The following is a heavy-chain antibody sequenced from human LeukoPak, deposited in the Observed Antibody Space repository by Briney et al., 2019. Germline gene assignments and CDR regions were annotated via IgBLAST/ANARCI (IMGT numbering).Heavy chain of an antibody. CDR3: AKDLWASETVIGTSRLPDS. CDR2: IGGRGDNT. Sequence: PGGSLRLSCGASGFTFNRFCMSWVRQAPEKGLEWVSAIGGRGDNTWYADSVKGRFTISRDNSKNTLYLQMDSLRAEDTAMYYCAKDLWASETVIGTSRLPDSLGQGTLVTVSS. V-gene: IGHV3-23*01. CDR1: GFTFNRFC. D-gene: IGHD6-19*01. J-gene: IGHJ4*02.